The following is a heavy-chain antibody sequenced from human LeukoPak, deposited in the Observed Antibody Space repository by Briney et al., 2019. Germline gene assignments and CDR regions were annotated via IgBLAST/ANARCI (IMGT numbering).Heavy chain of an antibody. D-gene: IGHD4-17*01. V-gene: IGHV1-8*01. CDR1: GYTFTSYD. CDR3: ARGVGSHDYGDYGTGHY. Sequence: ASVKVSCKASGYTFTSYDINWVRQATGQGLEWMGWMNPNSGNTGYAQKFQGRVTMTRNTSISTAYMEPNSLRSEDTAVYYCARGVGSHDYGDYGTGHYWGQGTLVTVSS. J-gene: IGHJ4*02. CDR2: MNPNSGNT.